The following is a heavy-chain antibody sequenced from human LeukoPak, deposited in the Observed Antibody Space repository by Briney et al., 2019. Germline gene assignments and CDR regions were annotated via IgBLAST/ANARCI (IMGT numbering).Heavy chain of an antibody. Sequence: GASVKVSCKASGYTFTSYGISWVRQAPGQGLEWMGWISAYNGNTNYAQKLQGRVTMTTDISTSTAYMELRSLRSDDTAVYYCARDFPSGSYLGELYYWGQGTLVTVSS. CDR2: ISAYNGNT. D-gene: IGHD1-26*01. CDR3: ARDFPSGSYLGELYY. J-gene: IGHJ4*02. V-gene: IGHV1-18*01. CDR1: GYTFTSYG.